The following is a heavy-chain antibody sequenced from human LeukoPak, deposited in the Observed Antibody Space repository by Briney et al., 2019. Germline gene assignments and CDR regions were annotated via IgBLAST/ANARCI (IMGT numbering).Heavy chain of an antibody. J-gene: IGHJ4*02. CDR1: GFTFSSYW. CDR2: INSDGSST. V-gene: IGHV3-74*01. Sequence: GSLRLSCAASGFTFSSYWMHWVRQAPGKGLVWVSRINSDGSSTSYADSVKGRFTISGDNAKNTLYLQMNSLRAEDTAVYYCARESRQGYFDYWGQGTLVTVSS. CDR3: ARESRQGYFDY.